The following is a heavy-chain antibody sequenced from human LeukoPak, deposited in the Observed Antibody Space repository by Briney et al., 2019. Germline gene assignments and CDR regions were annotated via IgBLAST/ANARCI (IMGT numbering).Heavy chain of an antibody. V-gene: IGHV3-30*18. CDR2: ISYDGSNK. D-gene: IGHD2-15*01. J-gene: IGHJ6*03. Sequence: GGSLRLSCAASGFTFSSYGMHWVRQAPGKGLEWVAVISYDGSNKYYADSVKGRFTISRDNSKNTLYLQMNSLRAEDTAVYYCAKGYCSGGSCSGENYYYYYYMDVWGKGTTVTVSS. CDR1: GFTFSSYG. CDR3: AKGYCSGGSCSGENYYYYYYMDV.